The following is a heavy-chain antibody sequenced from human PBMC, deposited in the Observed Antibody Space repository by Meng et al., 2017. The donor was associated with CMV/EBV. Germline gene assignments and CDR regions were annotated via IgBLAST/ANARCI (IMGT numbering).Heavy chain of an antibody. CDR2: INHSGST. CDR1: GGSFSGYY. J-gene: IGHJ6*02. V-gene: IGHV4-34*01. Sequence: GSLRLSCAVYGGSFSGYYWSWIRQPPGKGLEWIGEINHSGSTNYNPSLKSRVTISVDTSKNQFSLKLSSVTAADTAVYYCASRKWVTVTLYYYSGMDVWGQGTTVTVSS. D-gene: IGHD4-23*01. CDR3: ASRKWVTVTLYYYSGMDV.